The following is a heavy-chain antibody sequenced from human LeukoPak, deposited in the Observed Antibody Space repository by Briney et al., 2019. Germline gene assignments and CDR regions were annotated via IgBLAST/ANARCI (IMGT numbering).Heavy chain of an antibody. CDR3: ARHAVVGATTDYFDY. J-gene: IGHJ4*02. CDR1: GASISGNY. Sequence: SETLSLTCSVSGASISGNYWTWIRQPPGKGLEWIGYIYYSGSTNYNPPLKSRVTISVDTSKNQLSLKLSSVTAADTAVYYCARHAVVGATTDYFDYWGQGTLVTVSS. D-gene: IGHD1-26*01. CDR2: IYYSGST. V-gene: IGHV4-59*08.